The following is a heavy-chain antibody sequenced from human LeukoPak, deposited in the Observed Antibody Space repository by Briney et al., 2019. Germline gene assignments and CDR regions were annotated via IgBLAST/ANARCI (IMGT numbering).Heavy chain of an antibody. J-gene: IGHJ4*02. Sequence: GGSLRLSCAASGFTFSSYSMDWVRQAPGKGLEWVSSISSSSSYIYYADSVKGPFTISRDNAKNSLYLQMNSLRAEDTAVYYCASERSSYGSNWGQGTLVTVSS. V-gene: IGHV3-21*01. CDR3: ASERSSYGSN. CDR2: ISSSSSYI. D-gene: IGHD5-18*01. CDR1: GFTFSSYS.